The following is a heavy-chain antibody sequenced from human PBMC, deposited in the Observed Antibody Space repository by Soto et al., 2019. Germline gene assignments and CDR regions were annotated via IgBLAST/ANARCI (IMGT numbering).Heavy chain of an antibody. Sequence: SETLSLTCAVYGGSFSGYYWSWIRQPPGKGLEWIGEINHSGSTNYNPSLKSRVTISVDTSKNQFSLKLSSVTAADTAVYYCARGGKDYSSGWSDFQEYYYYGMDVWGQGTTVTVSS. CDR1: GGSFSGYY. D-gene: IGHD6-19*01. CDR2: INHSGST. J-gene: IGHJ6*02. CDR3: ARGGKDYSSGWSDFQEYYYYGMDV. V-gene: IGHV4-34*01.